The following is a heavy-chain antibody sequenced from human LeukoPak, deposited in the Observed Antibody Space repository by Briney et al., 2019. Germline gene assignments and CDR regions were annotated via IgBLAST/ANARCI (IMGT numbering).Heavy chain of an antibody. Sequence: PSETLSLTCSVSGGSISSYYWSWIRQPPGKGLEWIGYIYDSGSTSYNPSLQSRVTISIDTSKNQFSLRLTSVTAADTAVYYCARGGSYYDFWSGYHDYYYYMDVWGKGTTVTVSS. CDR2: IYDSGST. CDR1: GGSISSYY. D-gene: IGHD3-3*01. CDR3: ARGGSYYDFWSGYHDYYYYMDV. V-gene: IGHV4-59*01. J-gene: IGHJ6*03.